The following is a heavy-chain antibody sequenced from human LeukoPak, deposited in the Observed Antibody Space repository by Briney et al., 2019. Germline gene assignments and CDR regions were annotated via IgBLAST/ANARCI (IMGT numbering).Heavy chain of an antibody. D-gene: IGHD3-22*01. CDR2: ITRSSTTI. V-gene: IGHV3-48*01. Sequence: GGSLRLSCAASGFNFSIYSMNWVRQAPGKGLEWVSYITRSSTTIYYADSVKGRFTISRDNAKNSLYLQMNSLRAEDTAVYYCARVQRRYYYDSGDYWGQGTLVTVSS. CDR1: GFNFSIYS. J-gene: IGHJ4*02. CDR3: ARVQRRYYYDSGDY.